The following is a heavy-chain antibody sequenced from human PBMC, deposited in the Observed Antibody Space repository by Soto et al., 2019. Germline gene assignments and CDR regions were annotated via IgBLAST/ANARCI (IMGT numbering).Heavy chain of an antibody. D-gene: IGHD3-9*01. CDR2: ISSSSSYI. J-gene: IGHJ4*02. CDR1: GFTFSSYS. Sequence: GGSLRLSCAASGFTFSSYSMNWVRQAPGKGLEWVSSISSSSSYIYYADSVKGRFTISRDNAKNSLYLQMNSLRAEDTAVYYCARGGPLRYFDWTPEYYFDYWGQGTLVTVSS. CDR3: ARGGPLRYFDWTPEYYFDY. V-gene: IGHV3-21*01.